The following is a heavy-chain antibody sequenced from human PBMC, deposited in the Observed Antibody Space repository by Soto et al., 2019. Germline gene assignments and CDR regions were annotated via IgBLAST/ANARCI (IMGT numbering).Heavy chain of an antibody. J-gene: IGHJ4*02. Sequence: SVKVSCKTSGGTFSTFGISWVRQAPGQGLEWMGGIIPFFGTAEYSQKFEDRITITADKSTNTVYMDLRSLTSEDTAIYYCARTAPMDAGDKYYYDFWGQGALVTVSS. CDR2: IIPFFGTA. D-gene: IGHD3-16*01. CDR3: ARTAPMDAGDKYYYDF. CDR1: GGTFSTFG. V-gene: IGHV1-69*06.